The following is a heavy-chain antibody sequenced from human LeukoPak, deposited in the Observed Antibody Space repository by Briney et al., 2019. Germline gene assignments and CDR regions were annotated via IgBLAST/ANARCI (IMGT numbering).Heavy chain of an antibody. CDR2: IIPIFGIA. CDR3: ARPHEPHCGGDCYLGLDAFDI. J-gene: IGHJ3*02. D-gene: IGHD2-21*01. CDR1: GGTFSRYT. Sequence: SVKVSCKASGGTFSRYTFSWVRQAPGQGLEWMGRIIPIFGIANYAQKFHGRVTITADKSTSTAHMELSSLRSEDTAVYYCARPHEPHCGGDCYLGLDAFDIWGQGTMVTVSS. V-gene: IGHV1-69*02.